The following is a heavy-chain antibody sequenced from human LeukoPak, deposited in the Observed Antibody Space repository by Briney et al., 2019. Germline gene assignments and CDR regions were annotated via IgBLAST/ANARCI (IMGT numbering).Heavy chain of an antibody. CDR3: ARAKVYCSSTSCPQHWFDP. CDR1: GGTFSSSA. Sequence: SVKVSCKASGGTFSSSAISWVRQAPGQGLEWMGRIIPIFGIANYAQKFQGRVTITADKSTSTAYMELSSLRSEDTAVYYCARAKVYCSSTSCPQHWFDPWGQGTLVTVSS. V-gene: IGHV1-69*04. J-gene: IGHJ5*02. D-gene: IGHD2-2*01. CDR2: IIPIFGIA.